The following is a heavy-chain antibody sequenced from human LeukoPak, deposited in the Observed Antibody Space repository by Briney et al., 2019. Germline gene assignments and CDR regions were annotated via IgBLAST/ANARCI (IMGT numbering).Heavy chain of an antibody. J-gene: IGHJ4*02. CDR3: ARHGPYYYDSSGPLRPRYYFGY. CDR1: DGSFSGYY. Sequence: KPSETLSLTCAVYDGSFSGYYWSWIRQPPGKGLEWIGEINHSGSTNYNPSLKSRVTISVDTSKNQFSLKLSSVTAADTAVYYCARHGPYYYDSSGPLRPRYYFGYWGQGTLVTVSS. V-gene: IGHV4-34*01. D-gene: IGHD3-22*01. CDR2: INHSGST.